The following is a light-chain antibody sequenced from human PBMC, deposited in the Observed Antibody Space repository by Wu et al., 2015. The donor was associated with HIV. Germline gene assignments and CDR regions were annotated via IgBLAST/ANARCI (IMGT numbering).Light chain of an antibody. CDR2: DAS. J-gene: IGKJ4*01. V-gene: IGKV3-15*01. Sequence: EIVMTLSPATLSVSPGERATLSCRASQSVNNNLAWYQHKPGQAPRLLIYDASSRPSDIPDRFSGSGSGTEFTLTISSLQSEDFAVYYCQQYNNWPPLSFGGGTKVE. CDR3: QQYNNWPPLS. CDR1: QSVNNN.